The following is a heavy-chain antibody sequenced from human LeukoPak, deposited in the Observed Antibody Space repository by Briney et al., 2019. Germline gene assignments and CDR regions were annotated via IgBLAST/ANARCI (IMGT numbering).Heavy chain of an antibody. CDR1: GFTFSDYY. V-gene: IGHV3-66*01. Sequence: GGSLRLSCTVSGFTFSDYYMSWVRQAPGKGLEWVSVIYSGGSTYYADSVKGRFTISRDNSKNTLYLQMNSLRAEDTAVYYCASPKYSYAQADAFDIWGQGTMVTVSS. CDR2: IYSGGST. D-gene: IGHD5-18*01. CDR3: ASPKYSYAQADAFDI. J-gene: IGHJ3*02.